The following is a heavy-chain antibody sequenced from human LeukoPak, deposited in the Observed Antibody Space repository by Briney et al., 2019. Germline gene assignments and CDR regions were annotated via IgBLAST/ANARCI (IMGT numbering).Heavy chain of an antibody. Sequence: GGSLRLSCKASGFTFSNYAMSWVRQAPGKGLEWVSSISDSGSGTYYADSVKGRFTISRDNSKNTLYLQMNSLRAEDTAVYYCAKRTDTSGNRGGALDIWGQGTMVAVSS. V-gene: IGHV3-23*01. CDR1: GFTFSNYA. D-gene: IGHD3-22*01. CDR3: AKRTDTSGNRGGALDI. J-gene: IGHJ3*02. CDR2: ISDSGSGT.